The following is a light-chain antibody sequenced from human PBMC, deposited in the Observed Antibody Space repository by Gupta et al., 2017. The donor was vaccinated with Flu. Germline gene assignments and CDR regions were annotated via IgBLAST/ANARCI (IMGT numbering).Light chain of an antibody. CDR3: LQHHTYPWT. CDR2: AAS. J-gene: IGKJ1*01. V-gene: IGKV1-17*01. CDR1: QDIRND. Sequence: HISHSPSSLSASVGDRVTITCRASQDIRNDLGWYQQKPGKAPKRLIYAASFLQSGVPSRFSGSGSGTXFTLTIXSLQPEDFATYHCLQHHTYPWTFGXGTKVEIK.